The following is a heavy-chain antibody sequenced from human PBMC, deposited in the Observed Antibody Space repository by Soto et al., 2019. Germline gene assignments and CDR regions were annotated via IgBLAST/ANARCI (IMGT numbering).Heavy chain of an antibody. J-gene: IGHJ5*01. CDR2: INHSGRV. D-gene: IGHD3-22*01. CDR1: GGSFSGHS. CDR3: STRAYDTNGYYRFDP. V-gene: IGHV4-34*01. Sequence: QVQLQQWGAGLLKPSETLSLTCAVYGGSFSGHSWTWIRQSPEKGLEWIGDINHSGRVNYSPSLKSRVTISLDTSKNQFSLTLSAVTAADTAMYYCSTRAYDTNGYYRFDPWGQGTLVTVSS.